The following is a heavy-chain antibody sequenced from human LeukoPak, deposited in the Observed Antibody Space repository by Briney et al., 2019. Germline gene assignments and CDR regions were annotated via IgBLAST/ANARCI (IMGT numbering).Heavy chain of an antibody. V-gene: IGHV4-34*08. J-gene: IGHJ4*02. CDR1: GGTFSGYY. Sequence: SETLSLTCAVYGGTFSGYYWSWIRQPPGKGLEWIGEMNHSGSTNHNPSLKSRVTISVDTSKNQFSLKLNSVTAADTAVYYCAKTWSGDYWSHFDYWGQGNLVTVSS. CDR3: AKTWSGDYWSHFDY. CDR2: MNHSGST. D-gene: IGHD3-3*01.